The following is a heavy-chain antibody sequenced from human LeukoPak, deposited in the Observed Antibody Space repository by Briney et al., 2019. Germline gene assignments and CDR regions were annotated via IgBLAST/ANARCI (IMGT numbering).Heavy chain of an antibody. CDR2: IYDSGST. Sequence: SETLSLTCTVSGASISTYYWGWIRQPPGKGLEWIGYIYDSGSTNYNPSLKSRVTISSDMSKNQFSLKVSSVTAADTAIYYCARDYGVGGYYFDSWGQGTLVTVSS. CDR1: GASISTYY. CDR3: ARDYGVGGYYFDS. D-gene: IGHD3-22*01. V-gene: IGHV4-59*01. J-gene: IGHJ4*02.